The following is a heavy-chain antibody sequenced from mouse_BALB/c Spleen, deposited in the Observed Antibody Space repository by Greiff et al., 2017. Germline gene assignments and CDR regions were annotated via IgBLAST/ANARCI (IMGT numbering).Heavy chain of an antibody. Sequence: VQLQQSGAELVRPGVSVKISCKGSGYTFTDYAMHWVKQSHAKSLEWIGVISTYYGDASYNQKFKGKATMTVDKSSSTAYMELARLTSEDSAIYYCARGGTVVATPYYFDYWGQGTTLTVSS. CDR1: GYTFTDYA. CDR3: ARGGTVVATPYYFDY. CDR2: ISTYYGDA. V-gene: IGHV1S137*01. D-gene: IGHD1-1*01. J-gene: IGHJ2*01.